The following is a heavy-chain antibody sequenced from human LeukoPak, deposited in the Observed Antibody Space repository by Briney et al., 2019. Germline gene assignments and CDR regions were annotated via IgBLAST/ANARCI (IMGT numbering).Heavy chain of an antibody. V-gene: IGHV4-39*01. CDR1: GGSINSANYY. J-gene: IGHJ4*02. Sequence: SETLSLTCTVSGGSINSANYYWGWLRQPPGKGLEWIGSIYYSETTYDNPSLKSRVTISIETSKNQFSLKLSSVTASDTAVYYCARAERYCSSTSCYPYYFDYWGQGTLVTVSS. D-gene: IGHD2-2*01. CDR3: ARAERYCSSTSCYPYYFDY. CDR2: IYYSETT.